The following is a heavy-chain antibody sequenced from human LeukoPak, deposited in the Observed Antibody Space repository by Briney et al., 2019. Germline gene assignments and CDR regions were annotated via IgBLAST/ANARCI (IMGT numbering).Heavy chain of an antibody. CDR2: ISAYNGHT. CDR3: ASAARFTSSFDY. V-gene: IGHV1-18*04. D-gene: IGHD2-2*01. Sequence: ASVKVSCKASGYTFTGYYMHWVRQAPGQGLEWMGWISAYNGHTNYAQNLQGRVTMTTDTSTSTAYMELRSLRSDDTAVYYCASAARFTSSFDYWGQGTLVTVSS. J-gene: IGHJ4*02. CDR1: GYTFTGYY.